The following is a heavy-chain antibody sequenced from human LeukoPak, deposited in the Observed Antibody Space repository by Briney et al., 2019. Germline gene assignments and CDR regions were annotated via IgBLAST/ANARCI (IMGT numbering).Heavy chain of an antibody. CDR1: GGTFSSYA. D-gene: IGHD4-17*01. Sequence: SVTVSCKASGGTFSSYAISWVRQAPGQGLEWMGGIIPIFGTANYAQKFQGRVTVTADESTSTAYMELSSLRSEDTAVYYCARDLGVDFSDYGDYRHPLHFDYWGQGTLVTVSS. CDR2: IIPIFGTA. CDR3: ARDLGVDFSDYGDYRHPLHFDY. J-gene: IGHJ4*02. V-gene: IGHV1-69*13.